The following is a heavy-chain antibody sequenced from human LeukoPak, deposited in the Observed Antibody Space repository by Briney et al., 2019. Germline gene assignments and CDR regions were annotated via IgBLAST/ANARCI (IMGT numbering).Heavy chain of an antibody. CDR1: GFTFSSYA. V-gene: IGHV3-23*01. CDR2: ISGSGGST. Sequence: GGSLRLSCAASGFTFSSYAMSWVRQAPGKGLEWVSAISGSGGSTYYADSVKGRFTISRDNSKNTLYLQMNSLRAEDTAVYYCAKGTYYYDSRGAKDYWGQGTLVTVSS. D-gene: IGHD3-22*01. J-gene: IGHJ4*02. CDR3: AKGTYYYDSRGAKDY.